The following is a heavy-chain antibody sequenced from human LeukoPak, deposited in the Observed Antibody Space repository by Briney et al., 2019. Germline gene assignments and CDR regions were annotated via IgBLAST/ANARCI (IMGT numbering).Heavy chain of an antibody. V-gene: IGHV1-2*02. D-gene: IGHD3-10*01. CDR3: ARDLSLTMVRAPFY. Sequence: ASVKVSCKASANTLGYYMHWVRQAPGQGLEGMGWINPNSGGTNYAQKFQGRVTMTRDTSISTAFMELSRLRSDDTAVYYCARDLSLTMVRAPFYWGPGTPVTVSS. J-gene: IGHJ4*02. CDR1: ANTLGYY. CDR2: INPNSGGT.